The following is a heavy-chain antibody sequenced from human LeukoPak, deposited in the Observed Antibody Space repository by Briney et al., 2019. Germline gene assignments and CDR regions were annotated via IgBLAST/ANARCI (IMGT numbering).Heavy chain of an antibody. J-gene: IGHJ4*02. Sequence: PSETLSLTCTVSGASIRTYFWSWFRQPAGKGLEWIGRVHSNGDTYYNPSLESRVTVSMDTSMNQFALNLTSLTAADTAVYYCARDIGLAHWGQGTLVTVSS. V-gene: IGHV4-4*07. CDR3: ARDIGLAH. CDR2: VHSNGDT. D-gene: IGHD3-16*02. CDR1: GASIRTYF.